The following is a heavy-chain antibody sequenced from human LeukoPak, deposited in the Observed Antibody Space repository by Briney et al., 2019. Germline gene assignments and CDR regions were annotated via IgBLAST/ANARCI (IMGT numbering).Heavy chain of an antibody. CDR2: INHSGST. Sequence: PSETLSLTCAVYGGSFSGYYWSWIRQPPGKGLEWIEEINHSGSTNYNPSLKSRVTISVDTSKNQFSLKLSSVTAADTAVYYCARGASGSSTQYYFDYWGQGTLVTVSS. V-gene: IGHV4-34*01. J-gene: IGHJ4*02. D-gene: IGHD1-26*01. CDR3: ARGASGSSTQYYFDY. CDR1: GGSFSGYY.